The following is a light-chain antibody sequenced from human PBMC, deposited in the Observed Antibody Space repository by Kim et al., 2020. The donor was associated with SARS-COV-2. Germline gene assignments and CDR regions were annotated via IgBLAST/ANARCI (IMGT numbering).Light chain of an antibody. J-gene: IGLJ1*01. V-gene: IGLV1-40*01. CDR1: SSNIGSPYD. CDR3: QSYDSSLSGYV. Sequence: RVTISCTGSSSNIGSPYDVHWYQQLPETAPKLLIYSNTNRPSGVPDRFSGSKSGTSASLAITGLQAEDEADYYCQSYDSSLSGYVFGTGTKVTVL. CDR2: SNT.